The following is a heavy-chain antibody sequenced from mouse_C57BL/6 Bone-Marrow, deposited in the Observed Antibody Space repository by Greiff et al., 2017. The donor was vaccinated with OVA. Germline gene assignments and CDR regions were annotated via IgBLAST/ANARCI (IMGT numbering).Heavy chain of an antibody. CDR3: ARSGSHYYSSSYFDY. Sequence: EVKLVESGGDLVKPGGSLKLSCAASGFTFSSYGMSWVRQTPDKRLEWVATISSGGSYTYYPDSVKGRFTISRDNAKNTLYLQMSSLKSEDTAMYYCARSGSHYYSSSYFDYWGQGTTLTVSS. J-gene: IGHJ2*01. CDR1: GFTFSSYG. D-gene: IGHD1-1*01. V-gene: IGHV5-6*01. CDR2: ISSGGSYT.